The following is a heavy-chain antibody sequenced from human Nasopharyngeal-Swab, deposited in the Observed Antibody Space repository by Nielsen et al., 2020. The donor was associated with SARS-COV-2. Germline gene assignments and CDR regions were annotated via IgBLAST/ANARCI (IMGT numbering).Heavy chain of an antibody. D-gene: IGHD3-10*01. V-gene: IGHV4-34*01. J-gene: IGHJ6*02. CDR1: GGSFSGYY. Sequence: SETLSLTCAVYGGSFSGYYWSWIRQPPGKGLEWIGEINHSGSTNYNPSLKSRVTISVDTSKNQFSLKLSSVTAADTAVYYCARDVMVRGVIAHYYHYGMDVWGQGTTVTVSS. CDR2: INHSGST. CDR3: ARDVMVRGVIAHYYHYGMDV.